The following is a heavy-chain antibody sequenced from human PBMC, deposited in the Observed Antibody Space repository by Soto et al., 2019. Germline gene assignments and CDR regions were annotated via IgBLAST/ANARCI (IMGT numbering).Heavy chain of an antibody. D-gene: IGHD3-16*02. V-gene: IGHV1-69*13. CDR2: IIPIFGTA. J-gene: IGHJ4*02. CDR1: GGTFSSYA. CDR3: ARSPYDYVWGSYRPGYDY. Sequence: SVKVSCKASGGTFSSYAISWVRQAPGQGLEWMGGIIPIFGTANYAQKFQGRVTITADESTSTAYMELSSLRSEDTAVYYCARSPYDYVWGSYRPGYDYWGQGTLVTVS.